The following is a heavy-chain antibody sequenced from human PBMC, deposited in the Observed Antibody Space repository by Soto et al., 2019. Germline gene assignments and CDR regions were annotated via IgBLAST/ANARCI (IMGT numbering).Heavy chain of an antibody. CDR3: ATADSSGYYYKLDY. CDR2: IIPIFGKA. V-gene: IGHV1-69*06. J-gene: IGHJ4*02. Sequence: SVKVSCKASGGTFSSYGISWVRQAPGQGLEWMGGIIPIFGKANYAQKFQGRVTTTADKSTSTADMELSSLRSEDTAVYYCATADSSGYYYKLDYWGQGTLVTVSS. CDR1: GGTFSSYG. D-gene: IGHD3-22*01.